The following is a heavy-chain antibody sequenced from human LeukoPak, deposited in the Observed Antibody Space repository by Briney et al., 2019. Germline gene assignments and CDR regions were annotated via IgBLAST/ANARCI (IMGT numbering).Heavy chain of an antibody. CDR3: AKDMRTLDYFDY. D-gene: IGHD1-1*01. CDR2: INQDGSVK. Sequence: PGGSLRLSCAASGFTFRIHSMSWVRQAPGKGLDWVAHINQDGSVKYYVDSVKGRFTISRDNSKKTLYLQMNSLRAEDTAIYYCAKDMRTLDYFDYWGQGTLVTVSS. V-gene: IGHV3-7*03. J-gene: IGHJ4*02. CDR1: GFTFRIHS.